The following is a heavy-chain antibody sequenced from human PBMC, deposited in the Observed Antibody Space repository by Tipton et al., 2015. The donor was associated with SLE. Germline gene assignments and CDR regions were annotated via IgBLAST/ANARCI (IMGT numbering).Heavy chain of an antibody. J-gene: IGHJ2*01. CDR3: ARQDIVVVVAATPGWYFDL. D-gene: IGHD2-15*01. CDR2: IYHSGST. CDR1: GYSISSGYY. Sequence: TLSLTCAVSGYSISSGYYWGWIRQPPGKGLERIGSIYHSGSTYYNLPLKSRVTISVDTSKNQFSLKLRSVTAADTAVYYCARQDIVVVVAATPGWYFDLWGRGTLVTVSS. V-gene: IGHV4-38-2*01.